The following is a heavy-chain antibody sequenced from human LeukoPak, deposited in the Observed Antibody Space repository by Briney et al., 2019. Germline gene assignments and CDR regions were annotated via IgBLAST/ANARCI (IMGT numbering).Heavy chain of an antibody. CDR1: GGTFSSYA. D-gene: IGHD2-15*01. CDR3: ARGAYCSGGSCYDY. CDR2: IIPIFGTA. J-gene: IGHJ4*02. V-gene: IGHV1-69*01. Sequence: ASVKVSCKASGGTFSSYAISWVRQAPGQGLEWMGGIIPIFGTANYAQKFQGRVTITADESTSTAYMELSSLRSEDTAVYYCARGAYCSGGSCYDYWGQGTLVTVSS.